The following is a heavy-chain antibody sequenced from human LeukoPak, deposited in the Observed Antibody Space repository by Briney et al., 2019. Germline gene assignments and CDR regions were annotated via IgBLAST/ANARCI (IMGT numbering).Heavy chain of an antibody. CDR3: AKDYEPLVGVHRWGDWFDP. J-gene: IGHJ5*02. CDR2: ISGTGGST. D-gene: IGHD1-26*01. Sequence: GGSLRLSCAAAGFTFDDYAMTWVRQAPGKGLEWVSLISGTGGSTYYADSVKGRFTISRDNSKNTLYLQMNSLRAEDTAVYYCAKDYEPLVGVHRWGDWFDPWGQGTLVTVSP. CDR1: GFTFDDYA. V-gene: IGHV3-23*01.